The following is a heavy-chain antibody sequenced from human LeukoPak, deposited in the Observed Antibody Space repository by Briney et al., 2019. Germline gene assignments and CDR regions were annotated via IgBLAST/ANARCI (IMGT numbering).Heavy chain of an antibody. Sequence: PGGSLRLSCAASGFTFSSYGMSWVRQAPGKGLEWVSAISGSGGSTYYADSVKGRFTISRDNSKNTLYLQMNSLRAEDTAVYYCAKEAGDYLRYFDWLLPFDYWGQGTLVTVSS. CDR2: ISGSGGST. V-gene: IGHV3-23*01. CDR1: GFTFSSYG. J-gene: IGHJ4*02. CDR3: AKEAGDYLRYFDWLLPFDY. D-gene: IGHD3-9*01.